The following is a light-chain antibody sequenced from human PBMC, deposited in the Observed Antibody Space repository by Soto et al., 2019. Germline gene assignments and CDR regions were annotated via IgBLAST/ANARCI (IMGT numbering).Light chain of an antibody. CDR3: QQRSIWYT. V-gene: IGKV3-11*01. Sequence: EIVLTQSPATLSLSPGERATLSCRASQSVSSYLAWYQQKPSQAPRLLIYDASNRATGIPARFSGSGSGTDFTLTISSLEPEDFAVYYCQQRSIWYTFGQGTKLEIK. J-gene: IGKJ2*01. CDR2: DAS. CDR1: QSVSSY.